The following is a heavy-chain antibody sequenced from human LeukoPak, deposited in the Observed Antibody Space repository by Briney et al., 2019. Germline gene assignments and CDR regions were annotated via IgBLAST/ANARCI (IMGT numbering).Heavy chain of an antibody. V-gene: IGHV1-2*04. Sequence: ASVKVSCKASGYTFTGYYMHWVRQAPGQGLEWMGWINPNSGGTNYAQKFQGWVTMTRDTSISTAYMELSRLRSDDTAVYYCARGGIAVAGTLGYWGQGTLVTVSS. D-gene: IGHD6-19*01. CDR1: GYTFTGYY. CDR2: INPNSGGT. CDR3: ARGGIAVAGTLGY. J-gene: IGHJ4*02.